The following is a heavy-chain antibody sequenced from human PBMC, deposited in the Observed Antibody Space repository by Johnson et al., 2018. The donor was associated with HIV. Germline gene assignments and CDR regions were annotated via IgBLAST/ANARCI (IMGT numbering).Heavy chain of an antibody. Sequence: QLVESGGGVVQPGRSLRLSCAASGFIFSSYAMHWVLQAPGKGLEWVAAISYDGSNKYYADSVKGRFTISRDNSKNTLYLQMNSLRAEDTAVYYCAKGLRSSYMCSFDIWGQGTMVTVSS. J-gene: IGHJ3*02. CDR2: ISYDGSNK. CDR1: GFIFSSYA. D-gene: IGHD6-13*01. CDR3: AKGLRSSYMCSFDI. V-gene: IGHV3-30*04.